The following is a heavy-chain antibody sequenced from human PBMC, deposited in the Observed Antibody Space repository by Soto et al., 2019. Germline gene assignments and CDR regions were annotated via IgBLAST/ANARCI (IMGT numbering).Heavy chain of an antibody. CDR1: GYSFTSYW. CDR2: IDPSDSYT. J-gene: IGHJ5*02. CDR3: ASFSRSGYSYGRSNWSDP. V-gene: IGHV5-10-1*01. Sequence: GESLKISCKGSGYSFTSYWISWVRQMPGKGLEWMGRIDPSDSYTNYSPSFQGHVTISADKSISTAYLQWSSLKASDTAMYYCASFSRSGYSYGRSNWSDPWGQGTLVPVSA. D-gene: IGHD5-18*01.